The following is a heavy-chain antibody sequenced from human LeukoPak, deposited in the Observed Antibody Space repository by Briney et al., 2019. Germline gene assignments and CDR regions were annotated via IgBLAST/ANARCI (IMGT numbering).Heavy chain of an antibody. Sequence: GRSLRLSCAASGFTFSSYGMHWVRQAPGKGLEWVALIWYDGSNKYYADSVKGRFTISRDNSKNTLFLQMNSLRAEDTAVYYCAGEDREGATHWGQGTLVTVSS. CDR1: GFTFSSYG. J-gene: IGHJ4*02. CDR2: IWYDGSNK. V-gene: IGHV3-33*01. D-gene: IGHD1-26*01. CDR3: AGEDREGATH.